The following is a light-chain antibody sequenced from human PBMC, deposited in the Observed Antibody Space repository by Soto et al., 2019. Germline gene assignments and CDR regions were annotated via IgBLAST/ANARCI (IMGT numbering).Light chain of an antibody. Sequence: EVVLTHSPATLSVSPGERATFSCRASQNIATNLAWYQQKPGQAPSLLIYGASNRATGIPARFSAGGSGTDFTLTISSLQSEDFAVYYCQQYNFGPNTFGRGTNLEIK. V-gene: IGKV3-15*01. CDR2: GAS. J-gene: IGKJ2*01. CDR3: QQYNFGPNT. CDR1: QNIATN.